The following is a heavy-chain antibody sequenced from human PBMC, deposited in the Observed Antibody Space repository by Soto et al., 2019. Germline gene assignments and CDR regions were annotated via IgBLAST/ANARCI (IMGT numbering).Heavy chain of an antibody. D-gene: IGHD3-3*02. J-gene: IGHJ4*01. CDR1: GGPISSRGHY. CDR3: SRHNPAATIFGIVIIPRY. Sequence: LVTPSLRRPVFGGPISSRGHYWVFIRQPPGKGLEWIGSVHISEKAYYNPSLKSRVSVLMDTSKNEFSLRLSSVTAADTAVYYCSRHNPAATIFGIVIIPRYRVHGTFDPVSS. CDR2: VHISEKA. V-gene: IGHV4-39*01.